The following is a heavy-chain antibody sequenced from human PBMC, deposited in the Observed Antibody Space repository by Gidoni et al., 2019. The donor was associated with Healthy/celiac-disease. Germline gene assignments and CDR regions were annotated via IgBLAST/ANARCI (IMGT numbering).Heavy chain of an antibody. V-gene: IGHV3-23*01. Sequence: EVQLLESGGGLVQPGGSLRLSCAASGFTFSRYAMSWVRPAPGKGLVWVLAMIGCGGSIYYTESVKGRFTISRDNSKNTLYLQMNSLRTEDTAVYYCAKGDSESYYYYYYYGMDVWGQGTTVTVSS. CDR3: AKGDSESYYYYYYYGMDV. J-gene: IGHJ6*02. D-gene: IGHD1-26*01. CDR1: GFTFSRYA. CDR2: MIGCGGSI.